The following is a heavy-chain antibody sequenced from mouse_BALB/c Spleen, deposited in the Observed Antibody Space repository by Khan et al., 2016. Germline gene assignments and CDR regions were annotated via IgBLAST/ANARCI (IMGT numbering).Heavy chain of an antibody. CDR1: GYTFTNYG. CDR2: INTNTGEP. D-gene: IGHD1-1*01. J-gene: IGHJ3*01. Sequence: QIQLVQSGPELKKPGETVKISCKASGYTFTNYGMNWVKQAPGKGLKWMGWINTNTGEPTYAEEFKGRFAFSLATSASTAHLQINNLKNEDTATYCCAEDYYGSNWFAYWGQGTLVTVSA. V-gene: IGHV9-3*02. CDR3: AEDYYGSNWFAY.